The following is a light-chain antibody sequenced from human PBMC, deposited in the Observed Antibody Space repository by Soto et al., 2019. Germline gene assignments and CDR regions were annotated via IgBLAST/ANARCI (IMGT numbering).Light chain of an antibody. CDR1: SSDITYYNC. Sequence: QSVLTQPASVSGSPGQSITISCTGTSSDITYYNCVSWYQQHPGKAPKLMIYDVTNRPSGVSNRFSGSKSGNTASLTISGLQAEDEAYYYCSSFTTSTAFVVFGGGTKLTVL. CDR3: SSFTTSTAFVV. CDR2: DVT. V-gene: IGLV2-14*03. J-gene: IGLJ2*01.